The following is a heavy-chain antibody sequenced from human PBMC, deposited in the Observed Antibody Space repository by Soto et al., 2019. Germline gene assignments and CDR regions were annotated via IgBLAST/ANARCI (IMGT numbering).Heavy chain of an antibody. CDR2: ISYDGSNK. V-gene: IGHV3-30*18. J-gene: IGHJ4*02. CDR3: AKMASIAARPRYYFDY. Sequence: GGSLRLSCAASGFTFSSYGMHWVRQAPGKGLEWVAVISYDGSNKYYADSVKGRFTISRDNSKNTLYLQMNSLRAEDTAVYYCAKMASIAARPRYYFDYWGQGXLVTVYS. D-gene: IGHD6-6*01. CDR1: GFTFSSYG.